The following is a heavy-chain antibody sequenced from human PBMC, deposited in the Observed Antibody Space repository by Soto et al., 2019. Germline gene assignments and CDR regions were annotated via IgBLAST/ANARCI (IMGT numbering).Heavy chain of an antibody. D-gene: IGHD3-3*01. CDR1: GYPVTAYY. Sequence: QLHLVQSGAVVKKPGASVTVSCSASGYPVTAYYMHWVRQAPGRGLAWMGGINPATGAAKYTQTFQGRVTMTRDTSTSTVFMELSGLTSEDTAVFYCASGGGVGVAGSAAFDMWGQGTVVTVSS. J-gene: IGHJ3*02. CDR2: INPATGAA. CDR3: ASGGGVGVAGSAAFDM. V-gene: IGHV1-2*02.